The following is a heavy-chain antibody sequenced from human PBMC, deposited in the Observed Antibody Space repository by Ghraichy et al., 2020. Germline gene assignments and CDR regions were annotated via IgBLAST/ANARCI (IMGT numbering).Heavy chain of an antibody. J-gene: IGHJ3*02. Sequence: LSLTCAASGLVFSTYWMTWVRQAPGKGLEWVANINQDGREKYYVASVKGRFTISRDNAKNSLYLQMNGLRAEDTVVYYCSSGDTFDIWGQGTMVAVSS. D-gene: IGHD3-10*01. CDR3: SSGDTFDI. CDR1: GLVFSTYW. V-gene: IGHV3-7*03. CDR2: INQDGREK.